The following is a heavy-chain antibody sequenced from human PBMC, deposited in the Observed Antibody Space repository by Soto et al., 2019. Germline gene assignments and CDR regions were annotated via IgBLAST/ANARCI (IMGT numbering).Heavy chain of an antibody. CDR1: GGSFSGYY. CDR3: ARGRQWLVHKHYYYYDMDV. Sequence: QVQLQQWGAGLLKPSETLSLTCAVCGGSFSGYYWSWIRQPPGKGLEWIGEINHSGSTNYNPSLKSRVTISVDTSKNQFALKVSSVSAAVTAVYYCARGRQWLVHKHYYYYDMDVWGQGTTVTVSS. D-gene: IGHD6-19*01. J-gene: IGHJ6*02. V-gene: IGHV4-34*01. CDR2: INHSGST.